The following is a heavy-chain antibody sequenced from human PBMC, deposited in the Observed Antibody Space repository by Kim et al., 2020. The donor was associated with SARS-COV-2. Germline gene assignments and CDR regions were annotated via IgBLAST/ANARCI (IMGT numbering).Heavy chain of an antibody. D-gene: IGHD3-16*01. J-gene: IGHJ2*01. CDR3: AKVGVDWYFDL. CDR2: INSDGSST. CDR1: GFIFSTTW. V-gene: IGHV3-74*01. Sequence: GGSLRLSCAASGFIFSTTWMYWVRQAPEKGLVWVSRINSDGSSTTYADSVKGRFTISRDNAKNTLHLQMNTLTAEDTAVYYCAKVGVDWYFDLWGRGTLVTVSS.